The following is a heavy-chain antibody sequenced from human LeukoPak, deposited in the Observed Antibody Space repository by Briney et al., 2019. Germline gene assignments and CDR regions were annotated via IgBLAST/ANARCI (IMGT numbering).Heavy chain of an antibody. CDR2: MNPNSGNT. Sequence: EASVKVSCKASGYTFTSYDINWVRQATGQGLEWMGWMNPNSGNTGYAQKFQGRVTITRNTSISTAYMELSSLRFEDTAVYYCARVTPLYSSGLFDYWGQGTLVTVSS. J-gene: IGHJ4*02. D-gene: IGHD6-19*01. CDR1: GYTFTSYD. V-gene: IGHV1-8*03. CDR3: ARVTPLYSSGLFDY.